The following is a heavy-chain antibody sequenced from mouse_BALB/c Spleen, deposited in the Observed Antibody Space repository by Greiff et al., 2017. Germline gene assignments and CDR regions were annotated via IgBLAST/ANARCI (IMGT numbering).Heavy chain of an antibody. D-gene: IGHD1-1*01. V-gene: IGHV14-3*02. Sequence: VHVKQSGAELVKPGASVKLSCTASGFNIKDTYMHWVKQRPEQGLEWIGRIDPANGNTKYDPKFQGKATITADTSSNTAYLQLSSLTSEDTAVYYCAGSGYYGSSLLYYFDYWGQGTTLTVSS. CDR1: GFNIKDTY. CDR2: IDPANGNT. J-gene: IGHJ2*01. CDR3: AGSGYYGSSLLYYFDY.